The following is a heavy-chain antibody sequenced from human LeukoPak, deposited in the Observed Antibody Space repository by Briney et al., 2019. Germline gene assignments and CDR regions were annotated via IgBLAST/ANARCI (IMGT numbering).Heavy chain of an antibody. CDR3: TPSLYDILTGSDY. CDR1: GFTFSGSA. D-gene: IGHD3-9*01. Sequence: GGSLRLSCAASGFTFSGSAMHWVRQASGNGLEWVGRIRSKANSYATAYAASVKGRFTISRDDSKNTAYLQMNSLKTEDTAVYYCTPSLYDILTGSDYGGQGTLVTVSS. V-gene: IGHV3-73*01. J-gene: IGHJ4*02. CDR2: IRSKANSYAT.